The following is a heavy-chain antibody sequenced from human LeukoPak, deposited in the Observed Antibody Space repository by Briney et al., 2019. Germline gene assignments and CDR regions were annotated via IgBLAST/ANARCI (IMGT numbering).Heavy chain of an antibody. J-gene: IGHJ4*02. Sequence: TSETLSLTCTVSGGSVSNTNYYWAWIRQPPGKGLEWIGSIYYSGSTYYNPSLKSRATISVDKSKNQFSLKLSSVTAADTAVYYCARPKYSRSFGEFDYWGQGTLVTVSS. CDR3: ARPKYSRSFGEFDY. V-gene: IGHV4-39*01. CDR1: GGSVSNTNYY. CDR2: IYYSGST. D-gene: IGHD6-6*01.